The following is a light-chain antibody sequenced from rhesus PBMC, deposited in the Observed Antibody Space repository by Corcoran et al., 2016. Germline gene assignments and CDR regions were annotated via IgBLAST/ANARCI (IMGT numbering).Light chain of an antibody. CDR1: QSLLDSEDGNTY. J-gene: IGKJ1*01. V-gene: IGKV2-104*02. Sequence: DIVMTQTPLSLPVTPGEPASISCRSSQSLLDSEDGNTYLDWYLQKPGQAPQLLIYEVSNRASGVPDRFSGHGSDTDFTLKISRVEAEDVGVYYCLQALEFPWTFGQGTKVEIK. CDR3: LQALEFPWT. CDR2: EVS.